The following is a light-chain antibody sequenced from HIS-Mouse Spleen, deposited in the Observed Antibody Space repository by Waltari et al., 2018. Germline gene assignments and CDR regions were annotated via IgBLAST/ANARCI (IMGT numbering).Light chain of an antibody. Sequence: QSALTQPASVSGSPGQSTTIPCTGTSSDVGGYHYVSWYQQHPGKAPKLMIYEVSNRPSGVSNRFSGSKSGNTASLTISGLQAEDEADYYCSSYTSSSTLVFGTGTKVTVL. CDR2: EVS. CDR1: SSDVGGYHY. CDR3: SSYTSSSTLV. V-gene: IGLV2-14*01. J-gene: IGLJ1*01.